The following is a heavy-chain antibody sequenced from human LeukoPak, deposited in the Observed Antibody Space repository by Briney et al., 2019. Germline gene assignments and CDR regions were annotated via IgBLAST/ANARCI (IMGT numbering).Heavy chain of an antibody. Sequence: GGSLRLSCAASGFTFSSYWMHWVRQAPGKGLVWVSRINGDGSSTSYADSVKGRFTISRDNAKNTLYLQMNSLRAEDTAVYYCARAPWIYYGDLFDYWGQGTLVTVSS. D-gene: IGHD4-17*01. J-gene: IGHJ4*02. CDR1: GFTFSSYW. CDR3: ARAPWIYYGDLFDY. V-gene: IGHV3-74*01. CDR2: INGDGSST.